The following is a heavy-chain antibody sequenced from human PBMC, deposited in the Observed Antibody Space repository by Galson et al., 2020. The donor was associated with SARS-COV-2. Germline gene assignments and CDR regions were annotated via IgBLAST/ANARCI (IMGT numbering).Heavy chain of an antibody. Sequence: SETLSLTCTVSGGSISSNTYYWGWVRQPPGKGLEWIGNIFYSGSAYYNPSLKSRVTISIDTSKNEFSLKLNSVTSEDTAVYYCATRPHCSSSSCYGWHYYYYMDVWGKGTTVTVSS. CDR1: GGSISSNTYY. CDR2: IFYSGSA. V-gene: IGHV4-39*01. J-gene: IGHJ6*03. D-gene: IGHD2-2*01. CDR3: ATRPHCSSSSCYGWHYYYYMDV.